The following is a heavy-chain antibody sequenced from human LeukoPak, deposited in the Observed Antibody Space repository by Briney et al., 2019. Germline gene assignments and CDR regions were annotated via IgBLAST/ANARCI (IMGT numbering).Heavy chain of an antibody. V-gene: IGHV4-61*02. CDR3: ARDYNWFDP. CDR2: IYTSGST. J-gene: IGHJ5*02. CDR1: GGSISSGSYY. Sequence: SETLSLTCTVSGGSISSGSYYWCWIRQPAGKGLEWIGRIYTSGSTNYNPSLKSRVTISIDTSKNQFSLKLSSVTAADTAVYYCARDYNWFDPWGQGTLVTVSS.